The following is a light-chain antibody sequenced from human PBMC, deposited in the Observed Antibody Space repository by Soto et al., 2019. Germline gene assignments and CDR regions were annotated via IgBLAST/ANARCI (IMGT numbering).Light chain of an antibody. V-gene: IGLV2-14*01. CDR1: SSDVGGYNY. CDR3: SSYTSSNFYV. CDR2: DVS. J-gene: IGLJ1*01. Sequence: QSALTRPASVSGSPGQSITISCTGTSSDVGGYNYVSWYQQHPGKAPKLIIYDVSDRPSGVSNRFSGSKSGNTASLTISGLQAEDEADYYCSSYTSSNFYVFGTGTKVTV.